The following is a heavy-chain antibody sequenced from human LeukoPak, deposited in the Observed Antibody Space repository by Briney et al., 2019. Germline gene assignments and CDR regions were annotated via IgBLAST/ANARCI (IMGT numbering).Heavy chain of an antibody. Sequence: GGSLRLSCAASGFTFSSYAMSWARQAPGKGLEWVSTISGSGGSTYYADSVKGRFTISRDNSKNTLYLQMNSLRAEDTAVYYCAKNPGGYFDYWGQGTLVTVSS. CDR1: GFTFSSYA. CDR3: AKNPGGYFDY. D-gene: IGHD3-16*01. J-gene: IGHJ4*02. V-gene: IGHV3-23*01. CDR2: ISGSGGST.